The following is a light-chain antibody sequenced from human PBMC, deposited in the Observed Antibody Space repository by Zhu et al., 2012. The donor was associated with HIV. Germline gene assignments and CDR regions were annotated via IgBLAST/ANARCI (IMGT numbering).Light chain of an antibody. CDR2: GAS. J-gene: IGKJ1*01. CDR1: QSVSSNY. V-gene: IGKV3-20*01. Sequence: EIVLTQSPGTLSLSPGERVTLSCRASQSVSSNYLAWYQQKPGQAPRLLLYGASSRATGIPDRFSGRGSGTDFTLTIGRLEPEDFAVYYCQQYGSSPMTFGQGTKVEIK. CDR3: QQYGSSPMT.